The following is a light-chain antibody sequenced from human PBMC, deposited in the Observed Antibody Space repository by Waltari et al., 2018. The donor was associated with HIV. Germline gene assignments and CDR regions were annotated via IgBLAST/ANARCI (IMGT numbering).Light chain of an antibody. CDR1: NSDIGTYTY. CDR2: EVN. CDR3: SSYTATKILV. Sequence: QSALTQPASVSGSPGQSIPISCTGTNSDIGTYTYVSWYQQQSGKAPRLLISEVNNRPSGVSNRVSGSKAGNTASLSISGLQAEDEGKYYCSSYTATKILVFGGGTDVTVL. V-gene: IGLV2-14*03. J-gene: IGLJ2*01.